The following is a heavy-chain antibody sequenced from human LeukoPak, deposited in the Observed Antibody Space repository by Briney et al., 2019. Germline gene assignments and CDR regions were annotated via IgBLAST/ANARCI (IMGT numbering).Heavy chain of an antibody. CDR2: IYPGDSDT. CDR3: ARRGERRSFDP. J-gene: IGHJ5*02. D-gene: IGHD3-10*01. V-gene: IGHV5-51*01. CDR1: GYRFTDYW. Sequence: GESLKISCETSGYRFTDYWIGWVRQLPGKGLEWMGIIYPGDSDTRYSLSFQGQVTISADKSISTAYLQWSSLKASDTAMYYCARRGERRSFDPWGQGTLVTVSS.